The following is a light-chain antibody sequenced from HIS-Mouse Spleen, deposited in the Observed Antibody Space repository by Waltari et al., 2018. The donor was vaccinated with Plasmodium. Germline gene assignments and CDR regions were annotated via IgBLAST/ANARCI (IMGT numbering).Light chain of an antibody. CDR1: QSVSGN. CDR2: GAS. CDR3: QQYNNWSFT. Sequence: EIVMTQSPAPLSVSPGERATLSCRASQSVSGNLAGYQQKPGQAPRPLIYGASTRATGIPARFSGSGSGTEFTLTISSLQSEDFAVYYCQQYNNWSFTFGPGTKVDIK. V-gene: IGKV3-15*01. J-gene: IGKJ3*01.